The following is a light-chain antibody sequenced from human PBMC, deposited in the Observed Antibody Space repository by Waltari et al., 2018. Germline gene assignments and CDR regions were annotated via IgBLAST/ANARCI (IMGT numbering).Light chain of an antibody. Sequence: TQDPAVSVAMGQTVRITCQGDSLRSYYASWYRQRPGQAPILVMYDKNNRPSGVPDRFSGSSSDNTASLTSTGAQAEDEAYDYCHSRDASGVGGTFGGGTKLTVL. J-gene: IGLJ3*02. V-gene: IGLV3-19*01. CDR2: DKN. CDR3: HSRDASGVGGT. CDR1: SLRSYY.